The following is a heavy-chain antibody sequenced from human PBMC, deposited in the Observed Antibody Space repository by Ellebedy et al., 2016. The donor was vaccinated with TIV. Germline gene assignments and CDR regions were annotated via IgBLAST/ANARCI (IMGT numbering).Heavy chain of an antibody. CDR2: IRYDGSES. CDR1: GFTFSTYD. Sequence: PGGSLRLSCVASGFTFSTYDMQWVRQAPGRGLEWVALIRYDGSESHYGDSVKGRFTISRDNSKNTLYLQMESLRAEDTALYYYATETDGYYRQPLACWGPGTLVTVSS. V-gene: IGHV3-30*02. CDR3: ATETDGYYRQPLAC. D-gene: IGHD5-24*01. J-gene: IGHJ5*01.